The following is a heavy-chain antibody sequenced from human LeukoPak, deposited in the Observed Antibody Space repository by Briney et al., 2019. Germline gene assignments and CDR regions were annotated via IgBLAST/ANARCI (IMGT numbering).Heavy chain of an antibody. CDR2: IIPILGIA. CDR1: GGTFSSYA. J-gene: IGHJ3*02. D-gene: IGHD3-3*01. Sequence: SVKVSCKASGGTFSSYAISWVRQAPGQGLEWMGRIIPILGIANYAQKFQGRVTITADKSTSTAYMELSSLRSEDTAVYYCARSDYDFWSVTHAFDIWGQGTMVTVSS. V-gene: IGHV1-69*04. CDR3: ARSDYDFWSVTHAFDI.